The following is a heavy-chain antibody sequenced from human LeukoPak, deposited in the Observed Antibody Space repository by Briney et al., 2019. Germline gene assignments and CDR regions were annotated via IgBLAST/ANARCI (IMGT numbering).Heavy chain of an antibody. CDR2: IVVGSGNT. J-gene: IGHJ6*02. Sequence: SVKVSCKASGFTFTSSAAQWVRQARGQRLEWIGWIVVGSGNTNYAQKFQERVTITRDMSTSTAYMELSSLRSEDTAVYYCTTTAAGYYYYGMDVWGQGTTVTVSS. CDR1: GFTFTSSA. V-gene: IGHV1-58*01. CDR3: TTTAAGYYYYGMDV. D-gene: IGHD6-13*01.